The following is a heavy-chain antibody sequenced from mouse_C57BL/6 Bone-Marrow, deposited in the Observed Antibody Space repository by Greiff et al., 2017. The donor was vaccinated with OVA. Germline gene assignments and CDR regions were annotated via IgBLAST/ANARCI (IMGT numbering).Heavy chain of an antibody. Sequence: LVESGAELARPGASVKLSCKASGYTFTSYGLSWVKQRPGQGLEWIGEINPRSGNTYYNEKFKGKATLTADKSSSTAYMELRSLTSEDSAVYFCAREELSKNYFDYWGQGTTLTVSS. J-gene: IGHJ2*01. CDR2: INPRSGNT. CDR1: GYTFTSYG. D-gene: IGHD2-5*01. V-gene: IGHV1-81*01. CDR3: AREELSKNYFDY.